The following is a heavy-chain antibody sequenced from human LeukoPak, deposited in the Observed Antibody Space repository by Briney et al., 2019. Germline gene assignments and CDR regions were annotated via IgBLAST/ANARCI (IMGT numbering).Heavy chain of an antibody. J-gene: IGHJ4*02. CDR2: ISYDGSNK. Sequence: PGGSLRLSCAASGFTFSSYGMHWVRQAPGKGLEWVAVISYDGSNKYYADSVKGRFTISRDNSKNTPYLQMNSLRAEDTAVYYCAKDLGSYSIFDYWGQGTLVTVSS. D-gene: IGHD1-26*01. CDR1: GFTFSSYG. V-gene: IGHV3-30*18. CDR3: AKDLGSYSIFDY.